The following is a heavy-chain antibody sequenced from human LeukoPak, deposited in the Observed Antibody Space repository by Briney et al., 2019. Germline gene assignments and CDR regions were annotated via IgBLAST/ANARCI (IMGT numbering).Heavy chain of an antibody. J-gene: IGHJ5*02. CDR2: IHYSGST. CDR3: ARGLGPIAMSDP. Sequence: SETLSLTCTVSGGSISSYYWSWIREPPGKGLEWIGYIHYSGSTNYNPSLKSRLTISVGTSKNQFSLKLRSVTAADTAVYYCARGLGPIAMSDPWGQGTLVTVSS. D-gene: IGHD6-6*01. CDR1: GGSISSYY. V-gene: IGHV4-59*01.